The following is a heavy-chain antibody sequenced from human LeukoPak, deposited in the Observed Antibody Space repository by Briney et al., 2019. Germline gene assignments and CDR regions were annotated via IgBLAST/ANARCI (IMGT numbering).Heavy chain of an antibody. CDR3: ASESVGSPDAFDI. J-gene: IGHJ3*02. D-gene: IGHD3-10*01. Sequence: GGSLRLSCAASGFTFSSYWMSWVRQAPGKGLEWAANIKQDGSEKYYVDSVKGRFTISRDNAKNSLYLQTNSLRAEDTAVYYCASESVGSPDAFDIWGQGTMVTVSS. V-gene: IGHV3-7*01. CDR1: GFTFSSYW. CDR2: IKQDGSEK.